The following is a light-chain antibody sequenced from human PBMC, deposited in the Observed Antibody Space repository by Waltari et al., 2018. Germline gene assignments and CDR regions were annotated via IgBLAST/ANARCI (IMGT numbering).Light chain of an antibody. V-gene: IGKV3-20*01. CDR2: GAF. J-gene: IGKJ1*01. Sequence: EIVLTQSPGTLSVSPGERANLSCRASQSVSGSYLAWYQQKPGQAPRLLIYGAFRRATGIPDRFSGSESGTDFTLTISRLEPEDFAVYYCQQYGSSPRTFGQGTKVEIK. CDR1: QSVSGSY. CDR3: QQYGSSPRT.